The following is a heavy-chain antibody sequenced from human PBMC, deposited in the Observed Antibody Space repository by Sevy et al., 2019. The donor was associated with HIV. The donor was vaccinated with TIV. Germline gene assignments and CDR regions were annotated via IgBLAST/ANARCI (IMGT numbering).Heavy chain of an antibody. D-gene: IGHD4-17*01. J-gene: IGHJ6*02. V-gene: IGHV3-11*01. CDR2: ISSSGDTI. CDR3: ARDHVKDGDLGDYYYSAIDV. CDR1: GFTISDYL. Sequence: GGSLRISCAAAGFTISDYLMTWIRQAPGKGLEWVSYISSSGDTIYYADSVKGRFTISRDNARNSLYLQMNSLRAEDTAVYYCARDHVKDGDLGDYYYSAIDVRGQGTTVTVSS.